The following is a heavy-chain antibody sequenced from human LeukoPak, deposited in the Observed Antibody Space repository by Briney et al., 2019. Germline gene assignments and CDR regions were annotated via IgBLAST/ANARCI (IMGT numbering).Heavy chain of an antibody. CDR3: AAAGLGVAHWFSS. D-gene: IGHD2-15*01. CDR2: LPYDGSYN. V-gene: IGHV3-30*02. CDR1: GVSLSSYG. J-gene: IGHJ5*01. Sequence: QTGGSLRLSCEVSGVSLSSYGMHWVRQAPGKGLEWVAWLPYDGSYNSTAASLKGRFAISKDISKNTLYPDMDSLTPEDTAVYYCAAAGLGVAHWFSSWGQGTLVIVSS.